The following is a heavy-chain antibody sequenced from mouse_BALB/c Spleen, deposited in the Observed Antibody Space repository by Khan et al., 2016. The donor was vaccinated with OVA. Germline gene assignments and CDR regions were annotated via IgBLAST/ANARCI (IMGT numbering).Heavy chain of an antibody. CDR3: ARSVLYGSSTWGGY. J-gene: IGHJ3*01. D-gene: IGHD1-1*01. CDR2: LDPSDSYT. Sequence: QVQLQQSGAELVKPGASVKLSCKASGYSLTSYWLHWVKQRPGQGLEWIGELDPSDSYTNYNQKFKGKAPLPVANSSSTTYMQRSSLTSEDAAVYYCARSVLYGSSTWGGYGGQGTLVTVSA. V-gene: IGHV1-69*02. CDR1: GYSLTSYW.